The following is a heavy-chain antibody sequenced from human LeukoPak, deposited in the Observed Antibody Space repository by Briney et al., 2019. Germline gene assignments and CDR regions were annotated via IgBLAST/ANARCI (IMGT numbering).Heavy chain of an antibody. D-gene: IGHD3-3*01. CDR2: IYYSGST. V-gene: IGHV4-59*01. Sequence: SETLSLTCTVSGGSISSYYWSWIRQPPGKGLEWIGYIYYSGSTNYNPSLKSRVTISVDTSRNQFSLKLSSVTAADTAVYYCAREATIFAFDYWGQGTLVTVSS. J-gene: IGHJ4*02. CDR1: GGSISSYY. CDR3: AREATIFAFDY.